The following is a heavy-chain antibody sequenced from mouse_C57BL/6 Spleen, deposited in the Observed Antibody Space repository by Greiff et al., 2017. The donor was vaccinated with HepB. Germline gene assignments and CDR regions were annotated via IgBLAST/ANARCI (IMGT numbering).Heavy chain of an antibody. J-gene: IGHJ3*01. CDR2: ISSGGSYT. V-gene: IGHV5-6*01. CDR1: GFTFSSYG. CDR3: AKHFYDYDSFAY. D-gene: IGHD2-4*01. Sequence: EVMLVESGGDLVKPGGSLKLSCAASGFTFSSYGMSWVRQTPDKRLEWVATISSGGSYTYYPDSVKGRFTISRDNAKNTLYLQMSSLKSEDTAMYYCAKHFYDYDSFAYWGQETLVTVSA.